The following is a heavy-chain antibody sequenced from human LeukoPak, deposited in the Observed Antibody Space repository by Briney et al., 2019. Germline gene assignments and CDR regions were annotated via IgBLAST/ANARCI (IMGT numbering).Heavy chain of an antibody. Sequence: GGSLRLSCAASGFTFSSYGMHWVRQAPGKGLEWVAVIWFDGSNKYYGDSVKGRFTISRDNSKNTLFLQMNSLKTEDTAVYYCTTDSYCSTTTCYASSNYYYGLDAWGQGTSVTVSS. CDR1: GFTFSSYG. V-gene: IGHV3-33*01. J-gene: IGHJ6*02. CDR3: TTDSYCSTTTCYASSNYYYGLDA. CDR2: IWFDGSNK. D-gene: IGHD2-2*01.